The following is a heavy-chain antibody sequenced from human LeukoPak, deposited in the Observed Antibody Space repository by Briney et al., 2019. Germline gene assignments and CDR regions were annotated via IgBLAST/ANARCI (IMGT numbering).Heavy chain of an antibody. J-gene: IGHJ5*02. D-gene: IGHD3-10*01. V-gene: IGHV4-38-2*02. CDR3: ARGPRFGELLWHWFDP. Sequence: SETLSLTCTVSGGPISSYYWGWIRQPPGKGLEWIGSMYHSGSTYYNPPLKSRVTISEDTSKNQFSLKLRSVTAADTAVYYCARGPRFGELLWHWFDPWGQGTLVTVSS. CDR1: GGPISSYY. CDR2: MYHSGST.